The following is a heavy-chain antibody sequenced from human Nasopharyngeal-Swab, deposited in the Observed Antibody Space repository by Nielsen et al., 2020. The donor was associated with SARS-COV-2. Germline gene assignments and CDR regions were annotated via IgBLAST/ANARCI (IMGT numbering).Heavy chain of an antibody. Sequence: GESLTISCAASGFTFSDHSMIWVRQAPGQGLEWVSYISGSGSTLYYADSVKGRITVSRDNAKSSVYLQMSSLRDEDTAVYYCTRGDGALTYFDYWGQGTLVSVSS. D-gene: IGHD4-17*01. CDR1: GFTFSDHS. CDR3: TRGDGALTYFDY. CDR2: ISGSGSTL. J-gene: IGHJ4*02. V-gene: IGHV3-48*02.